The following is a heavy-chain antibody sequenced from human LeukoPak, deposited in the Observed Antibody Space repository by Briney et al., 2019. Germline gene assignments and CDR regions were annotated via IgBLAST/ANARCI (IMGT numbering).Heavy chain of an antibody. D-gene: IGHD3-16*01. J-gene: IGHJ6*03. V-gene: IGHV3-48*01. CDR3: ATAPHGAIDYIDV. CDR1: GFGLSSYS. CDR2: ASLSGTI. Sequence: GGSLRLSCAASGFGLSSYSLSWVRQAPGKGLERVSYASLSGTIYYADSVKGRFTISRDNARDSLSLQMSSLRVADTAVYFCATAPHGAIDYIDVWGRGTTVTV.